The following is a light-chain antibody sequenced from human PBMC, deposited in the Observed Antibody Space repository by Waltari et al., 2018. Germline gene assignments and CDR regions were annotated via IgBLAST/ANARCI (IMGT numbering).Light chain of an antibody. CDR3: SSFTTSDTLVI. V-gene: IGLV2-14*03. Sequence: SALTQPASGSGAPAQSVTLSFTGTGRGICSYDFFPCYQQHPDKVPKVIIYDVSLRPSGISDRFSGSKSGKTASLTISGLQAEDEGDYYCSSFTTSDTLVIFGGGTKVTVL. CDR1: GRGICSYDF. CDR2: DVS. J-gene: IGLJ2*01.